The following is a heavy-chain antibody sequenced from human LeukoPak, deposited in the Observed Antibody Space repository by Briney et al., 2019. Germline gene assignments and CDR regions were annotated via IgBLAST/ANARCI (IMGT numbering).Heavy chain of an antibody. D-gene: IGHD2-21*02. CDR1: GGTFSSYA. Sequence: ASVKVSCKASGGTFSSYAISWVRQAPGQGLEWMGIINPSCGSTSYAQKFQGRVTMTRDTSTSTVYMELSSLRSEDTAVYYCASGDPDYWGQGTLVTVSS. V-gene: IGHV1-46*01. CDR3: ASGDPDY. CDR2: INPSCGST. J-gene: IGHJ4*02.